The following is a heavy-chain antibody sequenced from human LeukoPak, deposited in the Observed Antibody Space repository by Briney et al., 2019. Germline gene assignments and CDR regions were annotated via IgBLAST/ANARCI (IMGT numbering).Heavy chain of an antibody. Sequence: PSETLSLTCSVSGDSIISSDYFWGWIRQPPGKGLEWIASVYYSGSTFYNPSFWSRVTISADTSRNQFSLKLNSVTAADTAVYYCARHVHNDHGEPNWFDPWGQGVLVTVSS. V-gene: IGHV4-39*01. CDR1: GDSIISSDYF. CDR2: VYYSGST. D-gene: IGHD1-14*01. CDR3: ARHVHNDHGEPNWFDP. J-gene: IGHJ5*02.